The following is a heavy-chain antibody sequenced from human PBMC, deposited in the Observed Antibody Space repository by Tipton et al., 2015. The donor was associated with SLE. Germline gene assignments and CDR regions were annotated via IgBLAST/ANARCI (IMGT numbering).Heavy chain of an antibody. CDR1: GGSISSPYSY. CDR3: AKDSGDYDFGQDP. V-gene: IGHV4-61*02. CDR2: IYVSGVT. J-gene: IGHJ5*02. Sequence: LRLSCTVSGGSISSPYSYWSWIRQPAGKGLEWIGRIYVSGVTNYNPSLKSRVAISIDTSKNHFSLRLSSVTAADTAVYYCAKDSGDYDFGQDPWGRGTLVTVPS. D-gene: IGHD3-3*01.